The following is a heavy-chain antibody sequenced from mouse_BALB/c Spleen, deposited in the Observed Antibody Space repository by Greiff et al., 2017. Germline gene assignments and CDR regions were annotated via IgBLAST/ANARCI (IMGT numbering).Heavy chain of an antibody. J-gene: IGHJ3*01. CDR3: TRHEGAGVYYVTWFAY. CDR2: FYPGSGSI. D-gene: IGHD1-1*01. V-gene: IGHV1-62-2*01. Sequence: VQLQQSGAELVKPGASVKLSCKASGYTFTEYIIHWVKQRSGQGLEWIGWFYPGSGSIKYNEKFKDKATLTADKSSSTVYMELSSLTSEDSTVYFCTRHEGAGVYYVTWFAYWGQGTLVTVSA. CDR1: GYTFTEYI.